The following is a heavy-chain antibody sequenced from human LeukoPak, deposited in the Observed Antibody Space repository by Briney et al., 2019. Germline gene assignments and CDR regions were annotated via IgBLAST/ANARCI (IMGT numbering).Heavy chain of an antibody. CDR3: ARDPPSWRELGREAFDI. CDR2: IIPIFGTA. CDR1: GGTFSSYA. Sequence: SVKVSCXASGGTFSSYAISWVRQAPGQGLEWMGGIIPIFGTANYAQKFQGRVTITADESTSTAYMELSSLRSEDTAVYYCARDPPSWRELGREAFDIWGQGTMVTVSS. D-gene: IGHD1-26*01. J-gene: IGHJ3*02. V-gene: IGHV1-69*01.